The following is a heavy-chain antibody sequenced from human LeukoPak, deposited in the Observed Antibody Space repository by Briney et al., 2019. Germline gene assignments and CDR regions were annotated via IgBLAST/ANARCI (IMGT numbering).Heavy chain of an antibody. CDR2: INHSGST. CDR3: AREARGIVVVPAAIDY. V-gene: IGHV4-34*01. Sequence: SETLSLTCAVYGGSFSGYYWSWIRQPPGKGLEWIGEINHSGSTNYNPSLKSRVTISVDTSKNQFSLKLSSVTAADTAVYYCAREARGIVVVPAAIDYWGQGALVTVSS. D-gene: IGHD2-2*01. J-gene: IGHJ4*02. CDR1: GGSFSGYY.